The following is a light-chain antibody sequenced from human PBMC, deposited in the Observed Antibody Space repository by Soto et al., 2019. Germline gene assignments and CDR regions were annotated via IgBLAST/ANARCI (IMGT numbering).Light chain of an antibody. CDR2: DAS. V-gene: IGKV3-11*01. Sequence: EIVLTQSPATLSLSPGERATLSCRASESVTSFLAWYQQKPGQAPRLLIYDASNRATGISDRFSGSGSGTDFTLTISSLEPEDFAVYYCQQRSDWPRTFGQGTKVESK. J-gene: IGKJ1*01. CDR1: ESVTSF. CDR3: QQRSDWPRT.